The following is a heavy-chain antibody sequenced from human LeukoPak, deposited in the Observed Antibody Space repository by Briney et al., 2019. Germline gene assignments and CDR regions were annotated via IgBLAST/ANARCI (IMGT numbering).Heavy chain of an antibody. CDR1: GGSFSTYY. CDR3: ARDRGYDILTGYYLAFDI. D-gene: IGHD3-9*01. Sequence: SSETLSLTCAVYGGSFSTYYWSWVRQPPGKGLEWIGEINHSGSTNYNPSLKSRVTISVDTSKNQFSLKLSSVTAADTAVYYCARDRGYDILTGYYLAFDIWGQGTMVTVSS. CDR2: INHSGST. V-gene: IGHV4-34*01. J-gene: IGHJ3*02.